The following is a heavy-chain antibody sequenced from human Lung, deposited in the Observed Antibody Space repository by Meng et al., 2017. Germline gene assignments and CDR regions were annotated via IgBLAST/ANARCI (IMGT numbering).Heavy chain of an antibody. V-gene: IGHV3-15*01. D-gene: IGHD3-16*02. CDR1: GGTFRNFW. CDR2: IKSKVDGGTT. Sequence: GRVVGSGGGLVKPGGSLRLSCVASGGTFRNFWMTWVRQAPGKGLEWVGRIKSKVDGGTTDFAAPVKGRFTISRDDAKNTLYLQMNSLKTEDTAVYYCTTDLPFTEGGVITTWGQGTLVTVSS. J-gene: IGHJ5*02. CDR3: TTDLPFTEGGVITT.